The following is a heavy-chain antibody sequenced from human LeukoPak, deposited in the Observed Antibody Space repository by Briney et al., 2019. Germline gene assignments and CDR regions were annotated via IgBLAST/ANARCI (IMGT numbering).Heavy chain of an antibody. V-gene: IGHV3-23*01. CDR1: GFTFSSYA. CDR3: AKLAPSGSSSWFTVSRDNRFDP. CDR2: ISGSGGST. Sequence: GGSLRLSCAASGFTFSSYAMSWVRQAPGKGLEWVSAISGSGGSTYYADSVKGRFTISRDNSKNTLYLQMNSLRAEDTAVYYCAKLAPSGSSSWFTVSRDNRFDPWGQGTLVTVSS. J-gene: IGHJ5*02. D-gene: IGHD6-13*01.